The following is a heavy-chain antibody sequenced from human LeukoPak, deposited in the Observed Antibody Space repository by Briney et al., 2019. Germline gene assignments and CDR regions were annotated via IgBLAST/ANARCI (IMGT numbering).Heavy chain of an antibody. Sequence: GRSLRLSCAASGFTFRSYGMHWVRQAPGKGLEWVAVIWYDGSNKYYADSVKGRFTISRDNSKNTLYLQMNSLRAEDTAVYYCARGVKQWLGAFDYWGQGTLVTVSS. CDR1: GFTFRSYG. CDR3: ARGVKQWLGAFDY. CDR2: IWYDGSNK. D-gene: IGHD6-19*01. V-gene: IGHV3-30*19. J-gene: IGHJ4*02.